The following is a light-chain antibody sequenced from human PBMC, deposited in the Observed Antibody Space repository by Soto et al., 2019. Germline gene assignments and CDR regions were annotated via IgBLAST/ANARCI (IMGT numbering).Light chain of an antibody. CDR1: QSVSNSY. CDR2: AAA. Sequence: EIVLTQSPGTLSLSLGERAILSCRASQSVSNSYLACYQQKPGQAPRLLSYAAATRATGIPERFTGSGSGTDFTLTISRLEPEDFAVYHCPHYGSAPLTFGQGTKVQIK. CDR3: PHYGSAPLT. V-gene: IGKV3-20*01. J-gene: IGKJ1*01.